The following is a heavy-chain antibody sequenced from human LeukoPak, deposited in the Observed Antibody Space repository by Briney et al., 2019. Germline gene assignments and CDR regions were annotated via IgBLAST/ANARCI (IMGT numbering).Heavy chain of an antibody. CDR3: ARDAISKQLEVYY. D-gene: IGHD6-6*01. V-gene: IGHV3-21*01. CDR1: GLTFSSYS. J-gene: IGHJ4*02. CDR2: ISSSSSYI. Sequence: PGGSLRLSCAASGLTFSSYSMNWVRQAPGKGLEWVSSISSSSSYIYYADSVKGRFTISRDNAKNSLYLQMNSLRAEDTAVYYCARDAISKQLEVYYWGQGTLVTVSS.